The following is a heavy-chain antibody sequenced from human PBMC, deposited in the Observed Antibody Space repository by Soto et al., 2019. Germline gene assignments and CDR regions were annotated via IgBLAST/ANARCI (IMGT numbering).Heavy chain of an antibody. CDR2: INPNSGGT. J-gene: IGHJ6*02. Sequence: ASVKVSCKASGYTFTGYYMHWVRQAPGQGLEWMGWINPNSGGTNYAQKFQGWVTMTRDTSISTAYMELSRLRSDDTAVYYCARAGPIAARPMASKIYPHLGDYGMDVWGQGTTVTVSS. CDR3: ARAGPIAARPMASKIYPHLGDYGMDV. D-gene: IGHD6-6*01. CDR1: GYTFTGYY. V-gene: IGHV1-2*04.